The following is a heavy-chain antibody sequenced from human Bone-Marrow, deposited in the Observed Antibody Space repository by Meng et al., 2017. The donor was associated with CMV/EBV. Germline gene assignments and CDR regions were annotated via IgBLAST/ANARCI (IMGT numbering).Heavy chain of an antibody. CDR3: ARDVGEYLPMAFDY. J-gene: IGHJ4*02. CDR2: ISSSSSYI. V-gene: IGHV3-21*01. D-gene: IGHD3-10*01. Sequence: GESLKISCAASGFTFSSYSMNWVRQAPGKGLEWVSSISSSSSYIYYADSVKGRFTISRDNAKNSLYLQMNSLRAEDTAVYYCARDVGEYLPMAFDYLGQGTLVTVSS. CDR1: GFTFSSYS.